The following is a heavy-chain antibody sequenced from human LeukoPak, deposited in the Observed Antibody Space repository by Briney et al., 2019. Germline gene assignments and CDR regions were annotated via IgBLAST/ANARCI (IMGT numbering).Heavy chain of an antibody. CDR2: IKLDGSQK. D-gene: IGHD5-18*01. Sequence: GGSLRLSCAASGFTFSNYWMSWVRQAPGKGLEWVANIKLDGSQKYYVDAVKGRFTISRDNAENSLYLQMNSLRAEDTAVYYCAREFGLAWIPWGQGTLVTVSS. CDR3: AREFGLAWIP. V-gene: IGHV3-7*01. CDR1: GFTFSNYW. J-gene: IGHJ4*02.